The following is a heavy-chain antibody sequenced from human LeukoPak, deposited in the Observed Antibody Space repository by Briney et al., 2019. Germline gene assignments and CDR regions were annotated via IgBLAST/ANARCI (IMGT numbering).Heavy chain of an antibody. CDR3: AKDQAPQDIVVVPAY. J-gene: IGHJ4*02. Sequence: GGSLRLSCAASGFTFSSYGMHWVRQAPGKGLEWVAFIRYDGSNKYYADSVKGRFTISRDNSKNTLYLQMNSLRAEDTAVYYCAKDQAPQDIVVVPAYWGQGTLATVSS. D-gene: IGHD2-2*01. CDR2: IRYDGSNK. V-gene: IGHV3-30*02. CDR1: GFTFSSYG.